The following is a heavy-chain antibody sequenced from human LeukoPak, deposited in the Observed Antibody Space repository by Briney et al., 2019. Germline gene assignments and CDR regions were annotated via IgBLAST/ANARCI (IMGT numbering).Heavy chain of an antibody. Sequence: ASVKVSCKASGYTFTSYGISWVRQAPGQGLEWMGWISAYNGNTNYAQKLQGRVTMTTDTSTSTAYMELRSLRSDDTAVYYCARAQSGSGIAAAGRGRNWFDPWGQGTLVTVSS. CDR3: ARAQSGSGIAAAGRGRNWFDP. J-gene: IGHJ5*02. CDR1: GYTFTSYG. D-gene: IGHD6-13*01. CDR2: ISAYNGNT. V-gene: IGHV1-18*01.